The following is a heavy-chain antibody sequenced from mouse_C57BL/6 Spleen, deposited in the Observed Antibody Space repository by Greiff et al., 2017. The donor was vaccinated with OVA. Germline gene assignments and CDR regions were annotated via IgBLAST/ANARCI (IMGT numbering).Heavy chain of an antibody. Sequence: DVQLQESGPGLVKPSQSLSLTCSVTGYSITSGYYWNWIRTFPGNKLEWMGYISYDGSNNYNPSLKNRISITRDTTKNQFFLKLNSVTTEDTATYYCARDRELGRGYFDYWGQGTTLTVAS. J-gene: IGHJ2*01. V-gene: IGHV3-6*01. CDR1: GYSITSGYY. CDR3: ARDRELGRGYFDY. D-gene: IGHD4-1*01. CDR2: ISYDGSN.